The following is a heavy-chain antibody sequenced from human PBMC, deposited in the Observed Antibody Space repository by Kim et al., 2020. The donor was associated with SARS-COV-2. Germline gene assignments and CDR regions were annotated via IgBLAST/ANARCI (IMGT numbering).Heavy chain of an antibody. J-gene: IGHJ3*02. CDR1: GYSFTSYW. Sequence: GESLKISCKGSGYSFTSYWIGWVRQMPGKGLEWMGIIYPGDSDTRYSPSFQGQVTISADKSISTAYLQWSSLKASDTAMYYCARHSYDSSGYFSRHSYAFDIWGQGTMVTVSS. CDR3: ARHSYDSSGYFSRHSYAFDI. V-gene: IGHV5-51*01. CDR2: IYPGDSDT. D-gene: IGHD3-22*01.